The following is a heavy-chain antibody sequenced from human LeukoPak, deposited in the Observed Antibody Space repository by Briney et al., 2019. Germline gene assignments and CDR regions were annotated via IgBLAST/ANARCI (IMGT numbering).Heavy chain of an antibody. CDR2: MYYSGST. V-gene: IGHV4-59*08. J-gene: IGHJ6*03. D-gene: IGHD1-14*01. Sequence: SETLSLTCTVSGGSISSYYWSWIRQPPGKGLEWIGYMYYSGSTNYNPSLKSRVTMSVDTSKNQFSLNLSSVTAADTAVYYCASETIRDYYYYCMGVWGKGTTVTISS. CDR1: GGSISSYY. CDR3: ASETIRDYYYYCMGV.